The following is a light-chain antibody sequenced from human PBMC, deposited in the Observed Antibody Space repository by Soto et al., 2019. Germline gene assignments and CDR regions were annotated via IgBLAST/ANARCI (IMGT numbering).Light chain of an antibody. CDR1: QGISSW. J-gene: IGKJ5*01. CDR2: AAS. Sequence: DIQITQTQSSVSASVGDRVTITCRASQGISSWLAWYQQKTGKAPQLLIYAASSLQSGVTSRFSGSGSGTDFTLTISSLQPEDFATYYCQQANRFPITFGQGTLLEVK. V-gene: IGKV1-12*01. CDR3: QQANRFPIT.